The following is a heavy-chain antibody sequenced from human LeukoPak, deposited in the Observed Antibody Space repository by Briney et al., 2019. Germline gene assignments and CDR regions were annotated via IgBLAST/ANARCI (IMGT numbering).Heavy chain of an antibody. V-gene: IGHV4-31*03. Sequence: SQTLSLTFPVSGGSLSSGGCYWSWIREPPGKGLEGLGYIYYWGSTYYNPSLKSRVTISVDTSKNQFTLKLSSVTAADTAVYYCARDKVGVGATTVWGQGTMVTVSS. D-gene: IGHD1-26*01. CDR2: IYYWGST. CDR3: ARDKVGVGATTV. J-gene: IGHJ3*01. CDR1: GGSLSSGGCY.